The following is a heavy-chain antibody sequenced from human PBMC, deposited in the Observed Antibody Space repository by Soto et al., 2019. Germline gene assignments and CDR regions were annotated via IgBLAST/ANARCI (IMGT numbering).Heavy chain of an antibody. Sequence: ASVKVSCKASGGTFSSYAISWVRQAPGQGLEWMGGIIPIFGTANYAQKFQGRVTITADESTSTAYMELSSLRSEDTAVYYCARGLNYYDSSGYLCRWGQGTLVTVSS. CDR2: IIPIFGTA. CDR3: ARGLNYYDSSGYLCR. J-gene: IGHJ4*02. V-gene: IGHV1-69*13. CDR1: GGTFSSYA. D-gene: IGHD3-22*01.